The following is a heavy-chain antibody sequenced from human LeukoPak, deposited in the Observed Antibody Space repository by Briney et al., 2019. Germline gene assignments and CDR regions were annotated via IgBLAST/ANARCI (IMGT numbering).Heavy chain of an antibody. CDR2: IYTSGST. CDR3: ARESSGAPNV. V-gene: IGHV4-61*02. J-gene: IGHJ6*02. D-gene: IGHD6-19*01. Sequence: SETLSLTCTVSGGSISSGSYYWSWIRQPAGKGLEWIGRIYTSGSTNYNPSLKSRVTISVDTSKNQFSLKLSSVTAADTAVYYCARESSGAPNVWGQGTTVTVSS. CDR1: GGSISSGSYY.